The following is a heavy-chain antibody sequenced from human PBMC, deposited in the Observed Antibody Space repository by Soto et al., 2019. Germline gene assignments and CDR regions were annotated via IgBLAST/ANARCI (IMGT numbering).Heavy chain of an antibody. J-gene: IGHJ6*03. CDR1: GDSIGDYY. V-gene: IGHV4-59*01. CDR2: IFYSGST. D-gene: IGHD3-16*02. CDR3: ARTNYNYIWGSYPSRNFYYMDV. Sequence: SETLSLTCTVSGDSIGDYYGSWIRQPPGKGLEWIGYIFYSGSTNYSPSLKSRVTISVDTSKIQFSLNLSSVTAADTAVYYCARTNYNYIWGSYPSRNFYYMDVWGKGTTVTVSS.